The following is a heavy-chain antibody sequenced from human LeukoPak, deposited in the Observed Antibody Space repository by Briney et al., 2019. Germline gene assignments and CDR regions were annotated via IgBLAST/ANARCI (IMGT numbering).Heavy chain of an antibody. J-gene: IGHJ4*02. CDR3: AREVGSLSGYYSLFDY. Sequence: GGSLRLSCVASGFYFGGHAMHWLRQAPGKGLEWVAYITYGSDTIFYADSVKGRFTVSRDNAKNSLYLQMNSLRAEDTAVYYCAREVGSLSGYYSLFDYWGQGTLVTVSS. CDR1: GFYFGGHA. CDR2: ITYGSDTI. V-gene: IGHV3-48*04. D-gene: IGHD3-22*01.